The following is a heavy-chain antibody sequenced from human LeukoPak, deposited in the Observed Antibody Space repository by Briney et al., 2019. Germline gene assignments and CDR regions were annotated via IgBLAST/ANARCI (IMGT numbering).Heavy chain of an antibody. Sequence: GGSLRLSWAASGFTFSTYTMYWVRHPPGKRLEWVSIIGNNGGGIHYADSVKGRFTISRDNFKNALYLQMNSLRVEDTAVYYCAIDPNWGTHSWGQGVLVTVSS. CDR1: GFTFSTYT. CDR2: IGNNGGGI. D-gene: IGHD7-27*01. J-gene: IGHJ4*02. CDR3: AIDPNWGTHS. V-gene: IGHV3-23*01.